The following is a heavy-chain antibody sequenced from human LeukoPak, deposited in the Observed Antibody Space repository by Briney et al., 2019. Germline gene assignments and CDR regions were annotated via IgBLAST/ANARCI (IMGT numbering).Heavy chain of an antibody. D-gene: IGHD2-15*01. CDR2: IYYSGST. CDR1: GGSISSGDYY. CDR3: ARQMLYCSGGSCYWLYYGMDV. Sequence: PSETLSLTCTVSGGSISSGDYYWSWIRQPPGKGLEWIGYIYYSGSTYYNPSLKSRVTISVDTSKNQFSLKLSSVTAADTAVYYCARQMLYCSGGSCYWLYYGMDVWGQGTTVTVSS. J-gene: IGHJ6*02. V-gene: IGHV4-30-4*02.